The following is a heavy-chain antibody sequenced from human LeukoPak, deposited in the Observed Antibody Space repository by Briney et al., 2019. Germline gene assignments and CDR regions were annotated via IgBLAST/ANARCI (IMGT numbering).Heavy chain of an antibody. CDR3: ASGEMATIPFYYYYGMDV. CDR2: INPNSGGT. D-gene: IGHD5-24*01. J-gene: IGHJ6*02. Sequence: ASVKVSFKASGYTFTVYYMHWVRQAPGQGREGMGWINPNSGGTNYAQKFQGRVTMTRDTSISTAHMELSRLRSDDTAVYYCASGEMATIPFYYYYGMDVWGQGTTVTVSS. CDR1: GYTFTVYY. V-gene: IGHV1-2*02.